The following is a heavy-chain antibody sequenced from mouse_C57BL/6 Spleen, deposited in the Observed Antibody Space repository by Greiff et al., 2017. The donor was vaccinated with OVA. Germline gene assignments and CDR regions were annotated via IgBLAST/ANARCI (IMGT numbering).Heavy chain of an antibody. V-gene: IGHV1-47*01. Sequence: QVQLQQSGAELVKPGASVKMSCKASGYTFTTYSIEWMKQNHGKSLEWIGNFHPYNDDTKYNEKFKGKATLTVDTSSSTVYMELSRLTSGGSAVYYCARGYGSRRWYFDVWGTGTTVTVSS. CDR1: GYTFTTYS. J-gene: IGHJ1*03. CDR3: ARGYGSRRWYFDV. D-gene: IGHD1-1*01. CDR2: FHPYNDDT.